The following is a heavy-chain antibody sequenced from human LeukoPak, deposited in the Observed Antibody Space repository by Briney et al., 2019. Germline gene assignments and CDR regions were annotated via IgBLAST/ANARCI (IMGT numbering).Heavy chain of an antibody. D-gene: IGHD3-3*01. CDR3: AKVDFGVVFPYYFDY. V-gene: IGHV3-7*03. CDR2: IKQDGSEK. CDR1: GFTFSDSW. J-gene: IGHJ4*02. Sequence: PGGSLRLSCAASGFTFSDSWMDWVRQAPGKGLEWVANIKQDGSEKYYVDSVKGRFTISRDNSKNTLYLQMNSLRAEDTAVYYCAKVDFGVVFPYYFDYWGQGTLVTVSS.